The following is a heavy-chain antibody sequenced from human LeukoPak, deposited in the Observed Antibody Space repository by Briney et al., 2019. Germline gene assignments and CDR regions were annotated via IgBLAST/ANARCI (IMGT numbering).Heavy chain of an antibody. D-gene: IGHD4-17*01. CDR1: GFTFSSYN. J-gene: IGHJ4*02. Sequence: GGSLRLSCVASGFTFSSYNMNWVRQAPGKGLEWVSCISDRSNYIYYADSVKGRFIISRDNAKNSLYLELNSLRAEDTAVYHCVRDSDTYGDHTTRRFDSWGQGTLVTVSS. CDR2: ISDRSNYI. V-gene: IGHV3-21*01. CDR3: VRDSDTYGDHTTRRFDS.